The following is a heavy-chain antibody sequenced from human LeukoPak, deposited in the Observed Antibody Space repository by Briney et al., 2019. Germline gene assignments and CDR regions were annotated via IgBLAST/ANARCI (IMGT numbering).Heavy chain of an antibody. J-gene: IGHJ4*02. CDR2: INEDGSEK. CDR3: ARGQGAA. D-gene: IGHD4/OR15-4a*01. V-gene: IGHV3-7*01. CDR1: GLNFNSNW. Sequence: GGSLRLSCAVSGLNFNSNWMSWLRQAPGKGLEWVAIINEDGSEKYYVDSVKGRFTISRDNAKNALSPQMNSLRAEDTAVYYCARGQGAAWGQGTLVTVSS.